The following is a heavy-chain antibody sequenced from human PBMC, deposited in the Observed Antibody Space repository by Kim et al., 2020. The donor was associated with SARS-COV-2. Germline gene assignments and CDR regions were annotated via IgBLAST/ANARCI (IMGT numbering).Heavy chain of an antibody. D-gene: IGHD2-15*01. V-gene: IGHV5-51*01. CDR3: ARRYCSGGSCHGGYSGGIDY. J-gene: IGHJ4*02. Sequence: GESLKISCKVSGYRFSDFWIAWVRQMPGKGLEWMGIIYPGDSDTRYSPSFQGQVTISAVKSISTAYLQWSSLKASDTAMYYCARRYCSGGSCHGGYSGGIDYWGQGTLVTVSS. CDR1: GYRFSDFW. CDR2: IYPGDSDT.